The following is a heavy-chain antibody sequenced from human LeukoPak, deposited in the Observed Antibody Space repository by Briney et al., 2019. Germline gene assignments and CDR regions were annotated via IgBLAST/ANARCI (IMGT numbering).Heavy chain of an antibody. V-gene: IGHV3-30*02. CDR2: IRYDGSNK. CDR3: AKVRLPVGGGSGNWFDP. Sequence: GGSLRLSCAASGFTFSSYGMHWVRQAPGKGLEWVAFIRYDGSNKYYADSVKGRFTISRDNSKNTLYLQINSLRAEDTAVYYCAKVRLPVGGGSGNWFDPWSQGTLVTVSS. J-gene: IGHJ5*02. D-gene: IGHD3-10*01. CDR1: GFTFSSYG.